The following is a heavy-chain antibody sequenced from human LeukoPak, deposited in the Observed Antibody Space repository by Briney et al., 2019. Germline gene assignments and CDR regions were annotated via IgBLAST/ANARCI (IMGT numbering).Heavy chain of an antibody. CDR1: GGTFSSYA. J-gene: IGHJ4*02. D-gene: IGHD1-26*01. V-gene: IGHV1-69*01. CDR2: IIPIFGTA. Sequence: TVKVSCKASGGTFSSYAISWVRQAPGQGLEWMGGIIPIFGTANYAQKFQGRVTITADESTSTTYMELSSLRSEDTAVYYCARGVGATTGSFDYWGQGTLVTVCS. CDR3: ARGVGATTGSFDY.